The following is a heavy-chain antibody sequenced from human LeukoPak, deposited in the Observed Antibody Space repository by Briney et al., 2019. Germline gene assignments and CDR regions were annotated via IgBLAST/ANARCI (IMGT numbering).Heavy chain of an antibody. D-gene: IGHD2-2*02. CDR2: INWNGGST. CDR1: GFTFDDYG. V-gene: IGHV3-20*04. Sequence: GGSLRLSCAASGFTFDDYGMSWVRQAPGKGLEWVSGINWNGGSTGYADSVKGRFTISSDNAKNSLYLQMNSMRAEDTALYYCAREKMRYCSSTSCYTPFDYWGQGTLVTVSS. J-gene: IGHJ4*02. CDR3: AREKMRYCSSTSCYTPFDY.